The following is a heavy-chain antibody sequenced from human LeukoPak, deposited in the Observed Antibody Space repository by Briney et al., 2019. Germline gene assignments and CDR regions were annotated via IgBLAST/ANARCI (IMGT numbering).Heavy chain of an antibody. CDR3: ARQPSDTFDI. J-gene: IGHJ3*02. V-gene: IGHV5-51*01. CDR1: GYNFTIYW. Sequence: GESLKISCKGSGYNFTIYWIGWVRQMLGKGLEWMGIIYPGDSDTRYSPSFQGQVTTSADKSINTAYLQWTSLKASDTAMYYCARQPSDTFDIWGQGTMVTVSS. CDR2: IYPGDSDT.